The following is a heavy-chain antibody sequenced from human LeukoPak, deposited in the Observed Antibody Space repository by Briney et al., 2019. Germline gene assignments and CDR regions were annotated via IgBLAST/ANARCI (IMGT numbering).Heavy chain of an antibody. CDR3: ARAVTSSSSWYKWVNWFDP. V-gene: IGHV4-39*07. Sequence: SETLSLTCTVSGGSISSSNHYWGWIRQPPGKGLECIGSIYYSGRTYYNPSLKSRVTISLDTSKNQFSLKLSSVTAADTAVYYCARAVTSSSSWYKWVNWFDPWGQGTLVTVSS. CDR1: GGSISSSNHY. D-gene: IGHD6-13*01. J-gene: IGHJ5*02. CDR2: IYYSGRT.